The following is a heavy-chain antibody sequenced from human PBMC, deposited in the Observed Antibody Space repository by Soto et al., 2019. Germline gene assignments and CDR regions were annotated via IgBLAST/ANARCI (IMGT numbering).Heavy chain of an antibody. CDR1: GGSISSSNW. CDR3: ARTPWDGYTGYYFDS. V-gene: IGHV4-4*01. D-gene: IGHD5-18*01. CDR2: IYHSGST. Sequence: QVQLQESGPGLVKPSGTLSLTCAVSGGSISSSNWWSWVRQPPGKGLGWIGEIYHSGSTNYNPSLESRVTISVDTSKNQFSLKLRSVSAADTAVYCCARTPWDGYTGYYFDSWGQGTLVTVSS. J-gene: IGHJ4*02.